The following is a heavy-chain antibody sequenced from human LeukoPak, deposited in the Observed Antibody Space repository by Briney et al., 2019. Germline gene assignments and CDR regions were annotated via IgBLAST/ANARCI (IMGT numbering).Heavy chain of an antibody. D-gene: IGHD2-2*01. CDR3: ARGLGGYCSSTSCRRGYWFDP. CDR2: INHSGST. CDR1: GGSFSGCY. V-gene: IGHV4-34*01. J-gene: IGHJ5*02. Sequence: PSETLSLTCAVYGGSFSGCYWSWIRQPPGKGLEWIGEINHSGSTNYNPSLKSRVTISVDTSKNQFSLKLSSVAAADTAVYYCARGLGGYCSSTSCRRGYWFDPWGQGTLVTVSS.